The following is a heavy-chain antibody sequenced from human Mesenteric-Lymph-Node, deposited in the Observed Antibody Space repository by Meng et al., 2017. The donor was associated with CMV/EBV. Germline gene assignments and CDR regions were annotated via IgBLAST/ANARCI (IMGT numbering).Heavy chain of an antibody. CDR2: IYSDGTT. CDR3: ASEEYSSSSGLYGMDV. V-gene: IGHV3-53*01. Sequence: GESLKISCAASGFIVSINYMTWVRQAPGKGLDWDSIIYSDGTTHYIGSVKGRFSITRDNSKITVYVQMNNLRAEDTAVYYCASEEYSSSSGLYGMDVWGQGTTVTVSS. D-gene: IGHD6-6*01. J-gene: IGHJ6*02. CDR1: GFIVSINY.